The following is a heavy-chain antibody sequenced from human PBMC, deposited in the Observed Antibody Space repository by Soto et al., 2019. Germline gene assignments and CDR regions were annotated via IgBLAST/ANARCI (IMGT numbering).Heavy chain of an antibody. Sequence: SETLSLTCAVYGGSFSGYYWSWIRQPPGKGLEWIGEINHSGSTNYNPSLKSRVTISVDTSKNQFSLKLSSVTAADTAVYYCAMNYDTLTGYLAFDYWGQGTLVTVSS. V-gene: IGHV4-34*01. D-gene: IGHD3-9*01. CDR2: INHSGST. CDR3: AMNYDTLTGYLAFDY. J-gene: IGHJ4*02. CDR1: GGSFSGYY.